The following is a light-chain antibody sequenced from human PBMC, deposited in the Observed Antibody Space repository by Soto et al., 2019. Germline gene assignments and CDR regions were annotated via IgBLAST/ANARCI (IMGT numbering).Light chain of an antibody. CDR3: QQYSCSVLT. V-gene: IGKV3-20*01. CDR1: QTLTSNY. J-gene: IGKJ4*01. Sequence: EIVLTQSPATLSLSPGERATLSCRSSQTLTSNYLAWYQQKPGQAPRLLIHGAASRATGIPDRFSGSGSGTDFTRTISRLATEDFAVDYGQQYSCSVLTFGVGTKVEIK. CDR2: GAA.